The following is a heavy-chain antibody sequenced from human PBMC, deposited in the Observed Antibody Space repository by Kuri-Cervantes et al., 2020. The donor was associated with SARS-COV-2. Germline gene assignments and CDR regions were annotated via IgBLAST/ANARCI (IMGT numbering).Heavy chain of an antibody. CDR3: ARRSTSITIFGVVNINPFDY. D-gene: IGHD3-3*01. Sequence: SETLSLTCTVSGGSIISSSYYWGWIRQPPGKGLEWIGSTYYSGSTYYNPSRKSRVTISVDTSKNQFSLKLSSVTAADTAVYYCARRSTSITIFGVVNINPFDYWGQGTLVTVSS. V-gene: IGHV4-39*01. CDR2: TYYSGST. J-gene: IGHJ4*02. CDR1: GGSIISSSYY.